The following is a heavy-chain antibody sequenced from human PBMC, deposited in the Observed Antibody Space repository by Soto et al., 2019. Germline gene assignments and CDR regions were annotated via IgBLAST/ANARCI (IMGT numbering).Heavy chain of an antibody. CDR1: GDIVSSKSAA. J-gene: IGHJ5*01. D-gene: IGHD1-26*01. V-gene: IGHV6-1*01. CDR3: TRALSGSYDS. CDR2: TYYRSKWST. Sequence: SQTLSLHCAVSGDIVSSKSAAWNWIRQSPSRGLEWLGRTYYRSKWSTDYAVSVKSRITINPDTSKNQFSLQLNSVTPEDTAVYYCTRALSGSYDSWGQGTMVNSPQ.